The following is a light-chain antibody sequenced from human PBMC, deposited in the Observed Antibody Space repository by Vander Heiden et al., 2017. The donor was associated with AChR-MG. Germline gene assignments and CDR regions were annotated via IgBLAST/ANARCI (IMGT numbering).Light chain of an antibody. CDR2: GNS. V-gene: IGLV1-40*01. CDR3: QSFYDSLSLWV. CDR1: SPNICAHYD. Sequence: QSVLTQPPSVSGAPSQRVTIPCTGNSPNICAHYDVQSYQQLPGAAPNLLILGNSDRPPWVPDRFSGAKSGTAASLAITGLQAEDEADYYCQSFYDSLSLWVFGGGTTLTVL. J-gene: IGLJ3*02.